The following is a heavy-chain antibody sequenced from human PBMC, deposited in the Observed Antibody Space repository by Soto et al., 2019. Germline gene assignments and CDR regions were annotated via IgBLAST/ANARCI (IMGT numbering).Heavy chain of an antibody. J-gene: IGHJ4*02. Sequence: PSDTLSLTCSVSGSSISTYYWSWVRQPAGKGLEWIGRISARGSTAYNPSLKGRVTMSVDTSKNQFSLKLNSVTAADTAVYYCARDSPPIGYWGQGILVTVSS. V-gene: IGHV4-4*07. CDR3: ARDSPPIGY. CDR2: ISARGST. CDR1: GSSISTYY.